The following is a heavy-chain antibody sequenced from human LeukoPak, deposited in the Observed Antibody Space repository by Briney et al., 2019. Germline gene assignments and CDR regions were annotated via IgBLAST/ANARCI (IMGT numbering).Heavy chain of an antibody. Sequence: PGGSLRLSCVASGFTFNRFWMAWVRQAPGKGLEWVASIKNDGGETYFGESVRGRLTVSRDNAKNLVYLYMNKVRVDDAAVYYCVRPITCVRSRSWYFDYWGQGALVTVSS. J-gene: IGHJ4*02. CDR1: GFTFNRFW. D-gene: IGHD5-12*01. CDR3: VRPITCVRSRSWYFDY. V-gene: IGHV3-7*01. CDR2: IKNDGGET.